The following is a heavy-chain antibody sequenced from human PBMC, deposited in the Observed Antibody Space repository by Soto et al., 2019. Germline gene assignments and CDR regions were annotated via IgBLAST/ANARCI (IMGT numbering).Heavy chain of an antibody. J-gene: IGHJ3*02. Sequence: GGSLRLSCAASGCTFSDYYMSWIRQAPGKGLEWVSYISSSGSTIYYADSVKGRFTISRDNAKNSLYLQMNSLRAEDTAVYYCARDKGQLLGRSMVAFDIWGQGTMVTVSS. V-gene: IGHV3-11*01. CDR2: ISSSGSTI. CDR1: GCTFSDYY. CDR3: ARDKGQLLGRSMVAFDI. D-gene: IGHD5-18*01.